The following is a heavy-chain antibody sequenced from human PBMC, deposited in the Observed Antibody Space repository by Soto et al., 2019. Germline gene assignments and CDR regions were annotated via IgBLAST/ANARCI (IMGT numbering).Heavy chain of an antibody. CDR2: IKQDGSET. V-gene: IGHV3-7*01. CDR1: GFTFNAYW. Sequence: GSLRLSCAASGFTFNAYWMSWVRQAPGKGLEWVANIKQDGSETYYVDSVKGRFIISRDNAKSSLFLQMNSLGVEDTALYYCARVGSGWYEDYDYWGQGALVTVSS. CDR3: ARVGSGWYEDYDY. J-gene: IGHJ4*02. D-gene: IGHD6-19*01.